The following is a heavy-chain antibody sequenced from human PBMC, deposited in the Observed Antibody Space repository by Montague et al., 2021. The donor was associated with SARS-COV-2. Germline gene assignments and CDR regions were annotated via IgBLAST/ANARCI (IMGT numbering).Heavy chain of an antibody. CDR1: GFTFSSYE. V-gene: IGHV3-48*03. D-gene: IGHD2/OR15-2a*01. CDR2: ISSSGSTI. J-gene: IGHJ4*02. Sequence: SLRLSCAASGFTFSSYEMNWVRQAPGKGLEWVSYISSSGSTIYYADSVKGRVTISRDNAKNSLYLQMNSLRAEDTAVYYCARAAAYVLVTNRNYDYWGQGTLVTVSS. CDR3: ARAAAYVLVTNRNYDY.